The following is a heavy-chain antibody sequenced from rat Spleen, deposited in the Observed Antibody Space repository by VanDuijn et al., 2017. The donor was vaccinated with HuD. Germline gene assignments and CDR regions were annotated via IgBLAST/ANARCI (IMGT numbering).Heavy chain of an antibody. CDR2: IWNVGGN. Sequence: QVRLKESGPGLVQSSQTLSLTCTVAGFSLTTYNVHWVRQPPGKGLEWMGVIWNVGGNRYNSARKSRLSISRDTSKSQVFLKMNSLQTEDTATYYCARDENGYVNLWFAYWGQGTLVTVSS. CDR3: ARDENGYVNLWFAY. J-gene: IGHJ3*01. CDR1: GFSLTTYN. V-gene: IGHV2-41*01. D-gene: IGHD1-4*01.